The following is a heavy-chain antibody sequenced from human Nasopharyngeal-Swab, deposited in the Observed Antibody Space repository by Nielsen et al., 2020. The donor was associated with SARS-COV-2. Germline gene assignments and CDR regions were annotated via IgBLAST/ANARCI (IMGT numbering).Heavy chain of an antibody. CDR3: AMAGVYGFFAY. V-gene: IGHV4-39*01. J-gene: IGHJ4*02. Sequence: SETLSLTCTVSGGSISSRSSYWGWIRQPPGKGLEWIGSIYYSGSTYYTPSLKSRVTISVDTSKNQFSLKLSSVTAADTAVYYCAMAGVYGFFAYWGQGTLVTVSS. D-gene: IGHD5-24*01. CDR1: GGSISSRSSY. CDR2: IYYSGST.